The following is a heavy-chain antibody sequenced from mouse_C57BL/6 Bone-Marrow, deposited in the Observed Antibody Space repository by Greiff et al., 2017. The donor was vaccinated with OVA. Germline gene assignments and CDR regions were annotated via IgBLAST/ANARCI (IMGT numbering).Heavy chain of an antibody. V-gene: IGHV1-74*01. Sequence: QVQLKQPGAELVKPGASVKVSCTASGYTFTSYWMHWVKQRPGQGLEWIGRIHPSDSDTNYNQKFKGQATLTVDKSSSTAYMQLSSLTSEDSAVYYSAITTDWYFDVWGTGTTVTVSS. CDR3: AITTDWYFDV. CDR1: GYTFTSYW. J-gene: IGHJ1*03. CDR2: IHPSDSDT. D-gene: IGHD1-1*01.